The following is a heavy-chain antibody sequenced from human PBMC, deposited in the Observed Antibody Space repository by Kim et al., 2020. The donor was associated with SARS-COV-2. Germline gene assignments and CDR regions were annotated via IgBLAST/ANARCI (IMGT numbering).Heavy chain of an antibody. V-gene: IGHV3-30*03. CDR3: AIRNRGVVWGPFDP. D-gene: IGHD3-10*01. CDR2: ISSDGGKI. J-gene: IGHJ5*02. CDR1: GFSFSSYG. Sequence: GGSLRLSCAVSGFSFSSYGMHWVRLAPGKGLEWVAVISSDGGKIYYEDSVKGRFTISRDNSKKRLYLQMNSLRVEDTAVYYCAIRNRGVVWGPFDPWGQGTVVTVSS.